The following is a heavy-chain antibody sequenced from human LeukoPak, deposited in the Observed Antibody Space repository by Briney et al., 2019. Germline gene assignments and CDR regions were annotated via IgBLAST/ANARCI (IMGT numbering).Heavy chain of an antibody. CDR2: IGTAGDT. V-gene: IGHV3-13*01. CDR3: ARKSPSGQTDY. J-gene: IGHJ4*02. Sequence: GGSLRLACAASGFTFSNYDMHWVRQVTGKGLEWVSAIGTAGDTYYPGSVKGRFTISRENAKNSLYLQMNSLRAGDTAEYYCARKSPSGQTDYWGQGNLVTVSS. CDR1: GFTFSNYD. D-gene: IGHD6-19*01.